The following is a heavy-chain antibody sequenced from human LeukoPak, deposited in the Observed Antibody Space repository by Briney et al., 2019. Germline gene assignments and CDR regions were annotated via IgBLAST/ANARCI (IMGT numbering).Heavy chain of an antibody. CDR3: ASWAGGYDFWSGYYVHFDY. J-gene: IGHJ4*02. D-gene: IGHD3-3*01. CDR2: IIPMFGTA. Sequence: ASVKVSCKASGGTFSSYAISWVRQAPGQGREWMGGIIPMFGTANYAQKFQGRVKITTDESTSTAYMELSSLRSEDTAVYYCASWAGGYDFWSGYYVHFDYWGQGTLVTVSS. V-gene: IGHV1-69*05. CDR1: GGTFSSYA.